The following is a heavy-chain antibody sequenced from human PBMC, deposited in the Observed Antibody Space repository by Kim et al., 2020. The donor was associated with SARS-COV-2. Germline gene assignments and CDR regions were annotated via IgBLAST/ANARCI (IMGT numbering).Heavy chain of an antibody. Sequence: GGSLRLSCAASGFTFSSYGMHWVRQAPGKGLEWVAVIWYDGSNKYYADSVKGRFTISRDNSKNTLYLQMNSLRAEDTAVYYCAKGLLDYGDYGMDVWGQGTTVTVSS. V-gene: IGHV3-33*06. D-gene: IGHD4-17*01. CDR1: GFTFSSYG. J-gene: IGHJ6*02. CDR2: IWYDGSNK. CDR3: AKGLLDYGDYGMDV.